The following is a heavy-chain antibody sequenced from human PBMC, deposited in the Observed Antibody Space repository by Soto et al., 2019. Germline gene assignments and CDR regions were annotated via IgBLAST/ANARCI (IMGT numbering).Heavy chain of an antibody. CDR3: VRTAREGAVAPHWFDR. Sequence: SETLSLTCTVSGASIRSTDYYWSWIRQAPGKGLEWIGYVYYTGSTYYNPSLMSRLTISVDTSKNQFSLKLTSVTAAETAVYYCVRTAREGAVAPHWFDRWGQGTQVTVSS. CDR1: GASIRSTDYY. D-gene: IGHD2-21*02. J-gene: IGHJ5*02. V-gene: IGHV4-30-4*01. CDR2: VYYTGST.